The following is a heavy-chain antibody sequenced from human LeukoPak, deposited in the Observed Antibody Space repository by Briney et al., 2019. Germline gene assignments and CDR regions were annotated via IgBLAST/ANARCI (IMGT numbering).Heavy chain of an antibody. CDR2: IWYDGSNK. CDR1: GFTFSTYG. Sequence: GGSLRLSCAASGFTFSTYGMHWVRRAPGKELEWVAVIWYDGSNKYYADSVKGRFTITRDYSKNTLYLQMNSLRAEDTAVYYCARFQTSAVIFDYWGQGTLVTVSS. V-gene: IGHV3-33*01. CDR3: ARFQTSAVIFDY. J-gene: IGHJ4*02. D-gene: IGHD6-13*01.